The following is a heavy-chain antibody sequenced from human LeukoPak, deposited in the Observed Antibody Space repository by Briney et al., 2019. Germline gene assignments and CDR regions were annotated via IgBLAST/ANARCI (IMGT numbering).Heavy chain of an antibody. V-gene: IGHV4-59*01. CDR2: IYYSGST. Sequence: SETLSLTCTVSGGSISSYYWSWIRQPPGKGLEWIGYIYYSGSTNYNPSLKSRVTISVDTSKNQFSLKLSPVTAADTAVYYCASFPLTYYDFWSGPDAFDIWGQGTMVTVSS. CDR3: ASFPLTYYDFWSGPDAFDI. J-gene: IGHJ3*02. CDR1: GGSISSYY. D-gene: IGHD3-3*01.